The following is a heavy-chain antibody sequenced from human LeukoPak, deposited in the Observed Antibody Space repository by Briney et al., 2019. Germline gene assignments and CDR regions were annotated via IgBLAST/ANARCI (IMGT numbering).Heavy chain of an antibody. J-gene: IGHJ4*02. CDR2: ISGSGART. D-gene: IGHD2-21*01. CDR1: GFAFSSYT. V-gene: IGHV3-23*01. CDR3: AKANCGSECYYNLDY. Sequence: GGSLRLSCAASGFAFSSYTMAWVRQAPGKGLEWVSGISGSGARTFYADSVKGRFTISGDNSKNTLYLQMTSLRAEDTALYYCAKANCGSECYYNLDYWGQGTLVTVSS.